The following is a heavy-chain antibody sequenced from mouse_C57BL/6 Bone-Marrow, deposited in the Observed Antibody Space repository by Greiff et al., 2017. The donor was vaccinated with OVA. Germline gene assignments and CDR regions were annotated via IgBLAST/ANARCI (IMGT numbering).Heavy chain of an antibody. J-gene: IGHJ3*01. Sequence: EVQGVESGGDLVKPGGSLKLSCAVSGFTFSSYGLSWVSQTPDKRLEWVATIRSGGSYTYYPASVKGRFTISRENDKNNLYLQLSSLNSDDTAMYYVARISIYYDYDVAWFAYWGQGPLVTVSA. CDR3: ARISIYYDYDVAWFAY. D-gene: IGHD2-4*01. V-gene: IGHV5-6*01. CDR1: GFTFSSYG. CDR2: IRSGGSYT.